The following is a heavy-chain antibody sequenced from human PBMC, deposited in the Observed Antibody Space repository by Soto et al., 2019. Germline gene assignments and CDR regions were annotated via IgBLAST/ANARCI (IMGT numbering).Heavy chain of an antibody. CDR3: ARDRGPGGIAVGAFEI. Sequence: QVQLVESGGGLVKPGGSLRLSCAASGFTFSDYYMNWLRQAPGKGLEWVSYISGSSAYKNYADSMQGRFTVTRDNAQNSLYLQMNSLTVEDTAIYYCARDRGPGGIAVGAFEIWGQGTVVTVSS. CDR1: GFTFSDYY. D-gene: IGHD6-19*01. CDR2: ISGSSAYK. J-gene: IGHJ3*02. V-gene: IGHV3-11*06.